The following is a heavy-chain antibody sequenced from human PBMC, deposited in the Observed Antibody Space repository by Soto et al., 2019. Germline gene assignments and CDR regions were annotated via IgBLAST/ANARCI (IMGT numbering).Heavy chain of an antibody. CDR1: GYTFTRSG. Sequence: QVQLVQSGAEVKKPGASVKVSCKXSGYTFTRSGISWVRQAPGQGLEWMGWISTYNGDTNYAQTFQGRVTMTTDTSTSTVYMELRSLRSDDTAVYYXXRXGXXXXXXYGMDVWGQGTPVTVSS. CDR3: XRXGXXXXXXYGMDV. V-gene: IGHV1-18*01. CDR2: ISTYNGDT. J-gene: IGHJ6*02.